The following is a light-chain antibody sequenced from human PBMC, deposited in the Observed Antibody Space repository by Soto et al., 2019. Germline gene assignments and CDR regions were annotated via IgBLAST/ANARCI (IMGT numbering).Light chain of an antibody. CDR3: SSYTTRRTRV. CDR2: DVY. CDR1: SSDVGAYNY. J-gene: IGLJ3*02. V-gene: IGLV2-14*03. Sequence: QSALTQPASVSGAPGQSITISCTGTSSDVGAYNYVAWYQHHPGKAPKLIIYDVYNRPSGVSNRFSASKSDKTASLTISGLQAEDEADYYCSSYTTRRTRVFGGGTKLTVL.